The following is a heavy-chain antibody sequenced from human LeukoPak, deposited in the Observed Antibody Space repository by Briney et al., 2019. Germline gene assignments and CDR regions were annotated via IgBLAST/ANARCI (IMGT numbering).Heavy chain of an antibody. V-gene: IGHV3-66*02. CDR3: ARDNPSFDAFDI. D-gene: IGHD3-10*01. CDR1: GFTFSSNY. CDR2: IYSGGST. J-gene: IGHJ3*02. Sequence: GGSLRPSCAASGFTFSSNYMSWVRQAPGKGLEWVSVIYSGGSTYYADSVTGRFTISRDNSKNTLYLQMNSLRAEDTAVYYCARDNPSFDAFDIWGQGTMVTVSS.